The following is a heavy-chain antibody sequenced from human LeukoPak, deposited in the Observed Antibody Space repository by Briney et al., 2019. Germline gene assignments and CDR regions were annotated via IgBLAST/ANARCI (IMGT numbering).Heavy chain of an antibody. J-gene: IGHJ4*02. CDR2: IYHSGST. CDR1: GGSISSGGYS. D-gene: IGHD3-10*01. CDR3: ARGDYGSGSAFDY. V-gene: IGHV4-30-2*01. Sequence: SETLSLTCAVSGGSISSGGYSWSWIRQPPGKGLEWIGYIYHSGSTYYNPSLKSRVTISVDRSKNQFSLKLSPVTAADTAVYYCARGDYGSGSAFDYWGQGTLVTVSS.